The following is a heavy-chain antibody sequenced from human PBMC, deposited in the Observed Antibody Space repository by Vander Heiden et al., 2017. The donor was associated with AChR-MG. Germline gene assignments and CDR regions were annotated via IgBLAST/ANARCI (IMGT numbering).Heavy chain of an antibody. CDR2: IYYSGST. J-gene: IGHJ3*02. CDR3: ARARYDYVWGSYRPQTFDI. CDR1: GGSISSGDYY. V-gene: IGHV4-30-4*01. D-gene: IGHD3-16*02. Sequence: QVRLQESGPGLVKPSQTLSLTCTVSGGSISSGDYYWSWIRQPPGKGPEWIGYIYYSGSTYFNPSLNSRVTISLDTSKNQFSLNLRFVTAADTAVYYCARARYDYVWGSYRPQTFDIWGQGTMVTVSA.